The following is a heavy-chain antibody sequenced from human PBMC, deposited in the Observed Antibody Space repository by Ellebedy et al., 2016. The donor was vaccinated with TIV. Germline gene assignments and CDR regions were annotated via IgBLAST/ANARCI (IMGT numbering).Heavy chain of an antibody. V-gene: IGHV1-2*02. CDR1: GYTFTSYY. Sequence: AASVKVSCKASGYTFTSYYMHWVRQAPGQGLEWMGWINPNSGGTNYAQKFQGRVTMTRDTSISTASMELSRLRSDDTAVYYCAMTRGYSGYDSYGMDVWGQGTTVTVSS. CDR3: AMTRGYSGYDSYGMDV. CDR2: INPNSGGT. D-gene: IGHD5-12*01. J-gene: IGHJ6*02.